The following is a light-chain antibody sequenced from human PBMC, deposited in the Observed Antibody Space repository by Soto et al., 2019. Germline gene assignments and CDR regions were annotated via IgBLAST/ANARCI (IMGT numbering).Light chain of an antibody. CDR1: QSVRSN. CDR2: GAS. Sequence: EIVMTQSPGTLSVSPGERATLSCMASQSVRSNLAWYQQKPGQAPRLLIYGASTRATGIPAGLSGSGSGTDFTLTISSLQPEHFATYYCQQSYSTPFTSGQGTRLEI. V-gene: IGKV3-15*01. J-gene: IGKJ5*01. CDR3: QQSYSTPFT.